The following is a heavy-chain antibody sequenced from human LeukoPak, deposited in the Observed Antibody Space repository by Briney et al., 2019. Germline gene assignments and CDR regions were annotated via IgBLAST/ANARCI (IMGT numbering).Heavy chain of an antibody. D-gene: IGHD6-13*01. J-gene: IGHJ4*02. CDR2: INHSGST. V-gene: IGHV4-34*01. Sequence: SETLSLTCAVYGGSFSGYYWSWIRQPPGKGLEWIGEINHSGSTNYNPSLKSRVTISVDTSKNQFSLKLSSVTAADTAVYHCARWGPFGAAAGFGYWGQGTLVTVSS. CDR3: ARWGPFGAAAGFGY. CDR1: GGSFSGYY.